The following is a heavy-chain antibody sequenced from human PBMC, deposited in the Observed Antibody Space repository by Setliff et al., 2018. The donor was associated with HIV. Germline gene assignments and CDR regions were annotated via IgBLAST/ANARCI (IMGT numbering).Heavy chain of an antibody. Sequence: ASVKVSCKASGYSFASYDITWVRQAPGQGLEWMGWISPYNGNTNYAQKLQGRVTMTTDTSTSTAYMELRSLRSDDTAVYYCARDTGYSGSYLGPAWAFDIWGQGTMVTVSS. CDR2: ISPYNGNT. CDR3: ARDTGYSGSYLGPAWAFDI. CDR1: GYSFASYD. D-gene: IGHD1-26*01. V-gene: IGHV1-18*01. J-gene: IGHJ3*02.